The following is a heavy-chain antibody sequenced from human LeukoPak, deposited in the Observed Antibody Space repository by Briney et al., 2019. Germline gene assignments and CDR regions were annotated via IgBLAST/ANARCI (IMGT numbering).Heavy chain of an antibody. J-gene: IGHJ4*02. CDR3: AKKRVLVVPAADFDY. D-gene: IGHD2-2*01. Sequence: GGSLRLSCAASGFTFSNYGMNWVRQAPGRGLEWVSGISGSGGSTYYADSVKGRFTISRDNSKYTLYLQVNCLRAEDTAIYYCAKKRVLVVPAADFDYWGQGTLVTVSS. V-gene: IGHV3-23*01. CDR1: GFTFSNYG. CDR2: ISGSGGST.